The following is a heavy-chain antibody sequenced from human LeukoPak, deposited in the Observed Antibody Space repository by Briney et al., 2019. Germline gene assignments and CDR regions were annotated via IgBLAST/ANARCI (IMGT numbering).Heavy chain of an antibody. J-gene: IGHJ4*02. Sequence: SETLSLTCTVSGDSISSYYWYWFRQPPGKELEWIACIYYSGFTHYNPFLKSRVTISLDTSKSQFSLRLSSVTAADTAVYYCAREGIVRTYDQWGQGTLVTVSS. V-gene: IGHV4-59*12. CDR3: AREGIVRTYDQ. D-gene: IGHD2/OR15-2a*01. CDR1: GDSISSYY. CDR2: IYYSGFT.